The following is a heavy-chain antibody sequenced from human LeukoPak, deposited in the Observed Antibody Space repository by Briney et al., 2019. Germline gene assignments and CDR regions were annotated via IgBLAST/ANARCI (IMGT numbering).Heavy chain of an antibody. D-gene: IGHD3-10*01. CDR1: GLSFSDYS. Sequence: GGSLRLSCAAAGLSFSDYSMHWVRQAPGKGLEYVSTISRDGDTTYYADSVKGRFTISRDNSKNTLYLQMGSLRADDMAIYYCARDSMARGGGAFDIWGHGTTATVSS. J-gene: IGHJ3*02. CDR3: ARDSMARGGGAFDI. CDR2: ISRDGDTT. V-gene: IGHV3-64*02.